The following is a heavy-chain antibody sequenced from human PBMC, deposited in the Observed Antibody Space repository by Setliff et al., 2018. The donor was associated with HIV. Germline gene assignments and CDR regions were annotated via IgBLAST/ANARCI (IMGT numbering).Heavy chain of an antibody. J-gene: IGHJ4*02. CDR3: ARSAGGYGHTALDD. CDR1: GFRFRTYA. V-gene: IGHV3-23*01. Sequence: LRLSCVVSGFRFRTYAMSWVRQSQGKGLEWVSLISGDGGRATHYSDSVKGRFTISRDNSKNTLYLQMNSLRREDTAVYFCARSAGGYGHTALDDWGQGTLVTVSS. D-gene: IGHD5-18*01. CDR2: ISGDGGRAT.